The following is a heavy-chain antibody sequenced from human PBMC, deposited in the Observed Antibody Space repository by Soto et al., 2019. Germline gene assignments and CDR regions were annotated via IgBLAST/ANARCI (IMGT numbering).Heavy chain of an antibody. Sequence: QLQLQESGPGLLQPSETLSLTCSVSGDSVRSGSYYWTWIRQPPGKGLEWIGYIYQSGTTNYNASLKSRVTISIDTSKNQFFLKLNSVTAADTAVYYCARDSSGRHDYWGQGTLVTVSS. CDR2: IYQSGTT. J-gene: IGHJ4*02. CDR1: GDSVRSGSYY. CDR3: ARDSSGRHDY. V-gene: IGHV4-61*01. D-gene: IGHD3-22*01.